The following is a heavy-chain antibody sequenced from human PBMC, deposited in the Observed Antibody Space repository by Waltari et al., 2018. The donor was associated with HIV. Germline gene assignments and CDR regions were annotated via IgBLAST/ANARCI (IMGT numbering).Heavy chain of an antibody. V-gene: IGHV3-66*01. CDR3: ARSAEKQQFSIIHYYYYYPMDV. CDR2: MYSDGVT. D-gene: IGHD6-13*01. CDR1: GFTVLANY. Sequence: QLMESGGGRVRPGGSLRLSWEASGFTVLANYMGWGRPSQGRGLEWVSIMYSDGVTRYADFVKGRFTISRDESNNTVFLEMKRLRAEDTAVYYCARSAEKQQFSIIHYYYYYPMDVWGQGTTVTVSS. J-gene: IGHJ6*02.